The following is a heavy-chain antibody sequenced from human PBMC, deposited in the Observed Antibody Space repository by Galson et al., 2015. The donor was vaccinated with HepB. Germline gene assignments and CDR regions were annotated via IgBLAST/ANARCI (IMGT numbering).Heavy chain of an antibody. V-gene: IGHV3-11*06. D-gene: IGHD4-17*01. CDR3: ARVADADYGDHSHFDY. CDR2: ISSSTTYT. Sequence: SLRPSCAASGFTFSDYYMSWIRQAPGKGLEWLSYISSSTTYTNYADSVKGRFTISRDNAKNSLFLQINSLRAEDTAVYYCARVADADYGDHSHFDYWGQGTLVTVSS. J-gene: IGHJ4*02. CDR1: GFTFSDYY.